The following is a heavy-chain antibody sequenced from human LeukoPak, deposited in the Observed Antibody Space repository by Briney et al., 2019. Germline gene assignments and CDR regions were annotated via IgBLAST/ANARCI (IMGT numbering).Heavy chain of an antibody. V-gene: IGHV3-7*03. Sequence: GGSLRLSCSASGFTVSSYWMSWVRQAPGEGLEWVACIHQNGGTEYYVDSVKGRFAISRDNTKNSLYLQMNSPTIEDTAVYYCARDLSSRDAYWGQGTLVTVSS. D-gene: IGHD6-13*01. CDR3: ARDLSSRDAY. CDR2: IHQNGGTE. J-gene: IGHJ4*02. CDR1: GFTVSSYW.